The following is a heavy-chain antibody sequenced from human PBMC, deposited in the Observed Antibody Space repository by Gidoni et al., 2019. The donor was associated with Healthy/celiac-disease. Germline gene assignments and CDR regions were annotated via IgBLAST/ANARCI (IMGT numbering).Heavy chain of an antibody. CDR1: GFTFGDYA. CDR3: TRDLGGVVVVRFDY. J-gene: IGHJ4*02. D-gene: IGHD3-22*01. Sequence: EVQLVESGGGLVQPGRSLRLSCTASGFTFGDYAMSWVRQAPGKGLEWVGFIRSKAYGGTTEYAASVKGRFTISRDDSKSIAYLQMNSLKTEDTAVYYCTRDLGGVVVVRFDYWGQGTLVTVSS. V-gene: IGHV3-49*04. CDR2: IRSKAYGGTT.